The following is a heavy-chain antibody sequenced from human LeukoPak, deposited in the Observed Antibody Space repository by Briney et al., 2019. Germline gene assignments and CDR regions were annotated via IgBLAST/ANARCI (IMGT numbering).Heavy chain of an antibody. D-gene: IGHD2-2*02. Sequence: GGSLRLSCAASGFTFSSYAMTWVRQAPGKGLEWVSAISGSGNSTYYADSVKGRFTISRDNSKNTLYLQINSLRAEDTAVYYCAKVQTPYCSSTSCYNFDYWGQGTLVTVS. CDR2: ISGSGNST. CDR1: GFTFSSYA. V-gene: IGHV3-23*01. J-gene: IGHJ4*02. CDR3: AKVQTPYCSSTSCYNFDY.